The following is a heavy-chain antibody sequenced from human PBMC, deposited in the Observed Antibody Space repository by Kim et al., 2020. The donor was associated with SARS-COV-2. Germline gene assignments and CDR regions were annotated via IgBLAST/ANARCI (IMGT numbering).Heavy chain of an antibody. CDR1: GGSFSGYY. Sequence: SETLSLTCAVYGGSFSGYYWSWIRQPPGKGLEWIGEINHSGSTNYNPSLKSRVTISVDTSKNQFSLKLSSVTAADTAVYYCARYAYGDPAFDYWGQGTLV. J-gene: IGHJ4*02. V-gene: IGHV4-34*01. CDR2: INHSGST. D-gene: IGHD4-17*01. CDR3: ARYAYGDPAFDY.